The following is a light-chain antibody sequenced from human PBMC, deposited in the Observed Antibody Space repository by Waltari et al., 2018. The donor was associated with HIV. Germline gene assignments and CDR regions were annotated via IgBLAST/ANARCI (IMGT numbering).Light chain of an antibody. CDR2: GAS. CDR1: QSISLY. J-gene: IGKJ1*01. V-gene: IGKV1-39*01. Sequence: DIQMTQSPSSLSASVGAIVTITCRASQSISLYVNWYQQKPGKAPKLLIYGASSLQSGVPSRFRGSGSGTLFTLTISRLQPEDFATYYCQQSFTTLTWTFGKGTKVETK. CDR3: QQSFTTLTWT.